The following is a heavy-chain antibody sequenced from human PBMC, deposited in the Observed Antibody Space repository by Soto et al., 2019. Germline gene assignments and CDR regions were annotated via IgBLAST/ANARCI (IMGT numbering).Heavy chain of an antibody. CDR1: GFTVSSSYA. CDR3: AKWGVYYDSSGYFDY. V-gene: IGHV3-23*01. J-gene: IGHJ4*02. Sequence: PGGSLRLSCAASGFTVSSSYAMSWVRQAPGKGLEWVSAISGSCGSTYYADSVKGRFTISRDNSKNTLYLQMNSLRADDTAVYYCAKWGVYYDSSGYFDYWGQGTLVTAPQ. D-gene: IGHD3-22*01. CDR2: ISGSCGST.